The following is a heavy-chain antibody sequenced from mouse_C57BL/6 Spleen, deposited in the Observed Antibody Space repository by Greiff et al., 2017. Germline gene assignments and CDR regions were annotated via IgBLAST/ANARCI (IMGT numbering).Heavy chain of an antibody. V-gene: IGHV1-77*01. D-gene: IGHD3-2*02. CDR1: GYTFTDYY. Sequence: QVQLQQSGAELVKPGASVKISCKASGYTFTDYYINWVKQRPGQGLEWIGKLGPGSGSTYYNEKFKGKATLTADKTSSTAYMQLSSLTSEDTAVYFCSRSGYSDYWGQGTTLTVSS. CDR3: SRSGYSDY. J-gene: IGHJ2*01. CDR2: LGPGSGST.